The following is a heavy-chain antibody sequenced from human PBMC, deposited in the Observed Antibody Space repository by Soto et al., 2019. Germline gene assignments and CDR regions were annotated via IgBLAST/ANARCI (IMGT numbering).Heavy chain of an antibody. V-gene: IGHV1-2*02. J-gene: IGHJ3*02. D-gene: IGHD1-26*01. CDR2: IIPDSGGT. CDR1: GYSFTAHY. Sequence: GASVKVSCKTSGYSFTAHYIHWVRQAPGQGLEWMGWIIPDSGGTEYSQKFQGRVTVTRDTSISTVYMELRSLRSDDTAVYYCARDGMGYQGAFDMWGRGTMVTVSS. CDR3: ARDGMGYQGAFDM.